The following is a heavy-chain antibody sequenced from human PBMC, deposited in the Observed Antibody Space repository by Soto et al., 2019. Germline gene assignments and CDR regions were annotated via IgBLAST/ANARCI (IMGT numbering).Heavy chain of an antibody. CDR2: IKKDGSEK. CDR1: GFTFSNYW. CDR3: AREEGASSGWQN. J-gene: IGHJ4*02. D-gene: IGHD6-19*01. V-gene: IGHV3-7*01. Sequence: EVQLVESGGGLVQPGGSLRLSCAASGFTFSNYWISWVRQAPGKGLEWVANIKKDGSEKNYVDSVKGRFTISRDNAKNPLYPQMNSRRTEDTAVYYWAREEGASSGWQNWGQGTQVTVSS.